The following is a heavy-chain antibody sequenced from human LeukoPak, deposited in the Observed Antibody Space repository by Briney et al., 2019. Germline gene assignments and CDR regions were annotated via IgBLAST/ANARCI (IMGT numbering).Heavy chain of an antibody. D-gene: IGHD6-19*01. Sequence: PSETLSLTCAVSGGSISSGGYSWSWIRQPPGKGLEWIGYIYHSGSTYYNPSLKSRVTISVDRSKNQFSLKLRSVTAAATAVYYCARGLGSGWYVGYFQHWGQGTLVTVSS. V-gene: IGHV4-30-2*01. CDR3: ARGLGSGWYVGYFQH. CDR2: IYHSGST. CDR1: GGSISSGGYS. J-gene: IGHJ1*01.